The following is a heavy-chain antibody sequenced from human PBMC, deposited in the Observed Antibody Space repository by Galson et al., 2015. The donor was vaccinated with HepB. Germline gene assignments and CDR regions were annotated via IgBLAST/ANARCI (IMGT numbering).Heavy chain of an antibody. V-gene: IGHV3-30-3*01. J-gene: IGHJ4*02. D-gene: IGHD4-11*01. Sequence: LRLSCAASGFTFRNYWMSWVRPAPGRGLEWEAGTAHVASDEHYADTVQGRFTVSRVNSRNTRYLQLYRLRVEDTGTCHCASDYSKVQILCDYWGRGTLVTVSS. CDR1: GFTFRNYW. CDR2: TAHVASDE. CDR3: ASDYSKVQILCDY.